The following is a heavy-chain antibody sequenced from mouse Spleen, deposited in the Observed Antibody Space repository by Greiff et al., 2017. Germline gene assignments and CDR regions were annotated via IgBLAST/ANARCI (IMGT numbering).Heavy chain of an antibody. V-gene: IGHV5-9*04. CDR3: ARHGNYVYYFDY. CDR2: ISSGGGNT. D-gene: IGHD2-1*01. Sequence: EVTLVESGGGLVKRGGSLKLSCAASGFTFSSYAMSWVRQTPEKRLEWVATISSGGGNTYYPDSVKGRFTISRDNAKNTLYLQMSSLKSEDTAMYYCARHGNYVYYFDYWGQGTTLTVSS. CDR1: GFTFSSYA. J-gene: IGHJ2*01.